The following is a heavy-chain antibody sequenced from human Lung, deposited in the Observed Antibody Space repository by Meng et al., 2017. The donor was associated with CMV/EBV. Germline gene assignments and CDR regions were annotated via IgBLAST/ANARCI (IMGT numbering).Heavy chain of an antibody. CDR1: GYTFTGYY. V-gene: IGHV1-2*02. J-gene: IGHJ6*02. Sequence: ASVKVSXKASGYTFTGYYMHWVRQAPGQGLEWMGWINPNSGGTNYAQKFQGRVTMTRDTSISTAYMELSRLRSDDTAVYYCAGGLYDFWSGYYYYGMDVWGQGPTVTFSS. CDR2: INPNSGGT. CDR3: AGGLYDFWSGYYYYGMDV. D-gene: IGHD3-3*01.